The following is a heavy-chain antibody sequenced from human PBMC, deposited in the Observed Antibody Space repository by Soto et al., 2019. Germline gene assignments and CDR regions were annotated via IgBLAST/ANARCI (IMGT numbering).Heavy chain of an antibody. D-gene: IGHD2-2*02. V-gene: IGHV1-69*04. J-gene: IGHJ6*02. CDR1: GGTFSSYT. CDR3: AREPASAIPSRYYHYVIDF. CDR2: IIPILGIA. Sequence: SVKVSCKASGGTFSSYTISWVRQAPGQGLEWMGRIIPILGIANYAQKFQGRVTITADKSTSTAYMELSSLRSEDTAVYYCAREPASAIPSRYYHYVIDFWGQGSTVIVSS.